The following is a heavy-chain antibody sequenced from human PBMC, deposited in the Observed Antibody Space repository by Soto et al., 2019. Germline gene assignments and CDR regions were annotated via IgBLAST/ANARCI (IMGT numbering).Heavy chain of an antibody. D-gene: IGHD3-3*01. V-gene: IGHV1-58*01. J-gene: IGHJ6*02. CDR3: AAGIPHTYYDFWSGPHGYYGMDV. Sequence: GPSVKVSCKASGFTFTSSAVQWVRQARGQRLEWIGWIVVGGGNTNYAQKFQERVTITRDMSTSTAYMELSSLRSEDTAVYYCAAGIPHTYYDFWSGPHGYYGMDVWGQGTTVTVSS. CDR1: GFTFTSSA. CDR2: IVVGGGNT.